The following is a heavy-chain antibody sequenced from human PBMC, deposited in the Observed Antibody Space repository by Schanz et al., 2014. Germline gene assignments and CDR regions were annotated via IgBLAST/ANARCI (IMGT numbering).Heavy chain of an antibody. CDR1: GLIFSNYV. CDR2: IGTSGGT. D-gene: IGHD4-17*01. J-gene: IGHJ3*02. CDR3: ARKMKLGVYGGKGHDSLDI. Sequence: EVHLVESGGGLVQPGGSLRLSCAASGLIFSNYVMSWVRQAPGKGLEWVSTIGTSGGTNYAESVKGRFTISRDNSKNTLYLQMNSLRAEDTAVYYCARKMKLGVYGGKGHDSLDIWGQGTMVTVSS. V-gene: IGHV3-23*04.